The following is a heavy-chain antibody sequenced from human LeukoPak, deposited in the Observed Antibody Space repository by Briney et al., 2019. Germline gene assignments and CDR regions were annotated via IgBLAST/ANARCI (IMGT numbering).Heavy chain of an antibody. CDR2: IYYSGST. J-gene: IGHJ4*02. CDR3: ARERVVIKVPDY. CDR1: GGSISSGGYY. Sequence: PSETLSLTCTVSGGSISSGGYYWSWIRQHPGKGLEWIGYIYYSGSTYYNPSLKSRVTISVDTSKNRFSLELSSVTAADTAVYYCARERVVIKVPDYWGQGTLVTVSS. D-gene: IGHD3-3*01. V-gene: IGHV4-31*03.